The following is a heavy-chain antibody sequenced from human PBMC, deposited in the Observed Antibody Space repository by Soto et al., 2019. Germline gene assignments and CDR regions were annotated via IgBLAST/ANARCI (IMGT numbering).Heavy chain of an antibody. D-gene: IGHD1-26*01. CDR3: VRVAVGPTGTNC. Sequence: EEQLVESGGGLVQPGGSLRLSCAASGFTFSSYWMHWVRQAPGKGLVWVSRIKSDGTITSYADSVKGRFTISRDNAKNTLYPQMNSLRAEDTAIYYCVRVAVGPTGTNCWGQGTLVTVSS. J-gene: IGHJ4*02. CDR2: IKSDGTIT. CDR1: GFTFSSYW. V-gene: IGHV3-74*01.